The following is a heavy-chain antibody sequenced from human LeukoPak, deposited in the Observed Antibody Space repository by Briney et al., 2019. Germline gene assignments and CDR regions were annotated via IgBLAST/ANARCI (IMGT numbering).Heavy chain of an antibody. V-gene: IGHV1-18*01. Sequence: ASVRVSCMASGYTYISYGSSWVGQAPGQELDWMGWISAYNGNTNYTQKLQGRVTLKTDTTTSTAYKELRSLRTDDTAVYYRARDYSYDSSGYYYWSQGTLVTVYS. D-gene: IGHD3-22*01. J-gene: IGHJ4*02. CDR3: ARDYSYDSSGYYY. CDR2: ISAYNGNT. CDR1: GYTYISYG.